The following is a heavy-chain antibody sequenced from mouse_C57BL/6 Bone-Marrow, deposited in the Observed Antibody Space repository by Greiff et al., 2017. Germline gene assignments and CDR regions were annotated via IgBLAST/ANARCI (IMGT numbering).Heavy chain of an antibody. J-gene: IGHJ3*01. Sequence: QVQLQQPGAELVMPGASVKLSCKASGYTFTSYWMHWVQQRPGQGLEWIGEIDPSDSYANYNQKFQGKSTLTVDKSSSTAYMQRSSLTSEDSAVYYCSADGYYGFAYWGQGTLVTVSA. D-gene: IGHD2-3*01. V-gene: IGHV1-69*01. CDR1: GYTFTSYW. CDR2: IDPSDSYA. CDR3: SADGYYGFAY.